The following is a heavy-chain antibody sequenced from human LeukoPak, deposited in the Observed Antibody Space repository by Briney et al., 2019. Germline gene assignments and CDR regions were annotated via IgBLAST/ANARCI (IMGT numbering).Heavy chain of an antibody. CDR1: GGSISSYY. J-gene: IGHJ4*02. Sequence: PSETLSLTCTVSGGSISSYYWGWIRQPAGKGLEWIGRIYTSGSTNYNPSLKSRVTMSADTSKNQFSLKLSSVTAADTAVYYCARGRGIAAAGRYFDYWGQGTLVTVSS. CDR2: IYTSGST. D-gene: IGHD6-13*01. V-gene: IGHV4-4*07. CDR3: ARGRGIAAAGRYFDY.